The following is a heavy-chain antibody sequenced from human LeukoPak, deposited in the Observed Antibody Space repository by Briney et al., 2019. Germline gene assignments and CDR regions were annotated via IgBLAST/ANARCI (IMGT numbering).Heavy chain of an antibody. D-gene: IGHD1-7*01. V-gene: IGHV1-8*01. CDR1: GYTFTSYD. Sequence: ASVKVSCKASGYTFTSYDINWVRQATGQGLEWMGWMNPNSGNTVYAQKFQGRVTMTRNTSISTAYMDLSSLRFEDTAVYYCARDRYVNYGITTLLHWGQGTLVTVSA. CDR2: MNPNSGNT. J-gene: IGHJ4*02. CDR3: ARDRYVNYGITTLLH.